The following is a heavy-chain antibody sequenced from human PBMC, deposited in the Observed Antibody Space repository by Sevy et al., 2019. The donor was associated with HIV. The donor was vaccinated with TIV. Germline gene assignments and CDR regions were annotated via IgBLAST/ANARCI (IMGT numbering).Heavy chain of an antibody. J-gene: IGHJ4*02. CDR3: ASADTTMITDLDY. D-gene: IGHD3-16*01. CDR2: INNGGST. Sequence: GGSLRLSCGASGFTFSNDAMSWVRQAPGKEPEWVSGINNGGSTYYADSVKGRFTISRDNSKKMVFLQMNSLRAEDTAVYYCASADTTMITDLDYWGQGALVTVSS. CDR1: GFTFSNDA. V-gene: IGHV3-23*01.